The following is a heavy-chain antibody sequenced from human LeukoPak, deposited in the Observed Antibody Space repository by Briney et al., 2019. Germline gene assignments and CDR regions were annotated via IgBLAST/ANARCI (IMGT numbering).Heavy chain of an antibody. D-gene: IGHD3-22*01. V-gene: IGHV1-69*02. CDR3: ASPYDSSGFTFDY. CDR1: GGTFSSYT. Sequence: SVKVSCKASGGTFSSYTISWVRQAPGQGLEWMGRIIPILGIANYAQKFQGRVTITADKSTSTAYMELSSLRSEDTAVYYCASPYDSSGFTFDYWGQEPWSPSPQ. CDR2: IIPILGIA. J-gene: IGHJ4*01.